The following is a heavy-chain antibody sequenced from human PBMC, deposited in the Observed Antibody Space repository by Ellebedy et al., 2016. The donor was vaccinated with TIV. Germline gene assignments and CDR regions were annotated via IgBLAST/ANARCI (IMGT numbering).Heavy chain of an antibody. Sequence: GESLKISCAASGLTFSSHAMSWVRQAPGKGLEWVSSITESGGNTYYADSVQGRFTISRDNSKDTLYLQMNSLRAEDTAIYYCARDPVGVGPAFDVWGQGTMVTVSS. CDR1: GLTFSSHA. J-gene: IGHJ3*01. CDR3: ARDPVGVGPAFDV. V-gene: IGHV3-23*01. CDR2: ITESGGNT. D-gene: IGHD4-23*01.